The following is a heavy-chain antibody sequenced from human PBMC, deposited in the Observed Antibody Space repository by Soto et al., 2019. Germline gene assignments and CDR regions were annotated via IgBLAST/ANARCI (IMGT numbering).Heavy chain of an antibody. CDR1: GGSISSGGFY. Sequence: QVQLQESGPGLVKPSQTLSLTCTVSGGSISSGGFYWSWIRQHPGKGLEWIGCIYYSGRTYYNPCLKSRVNITVDAFKNHFSLKLRSVTAADPAVYYCARESPFYFWGQGTLVTVSS. V-gene: IGHV4-31*03. CDR2: IYYSGRT. CDR3: ARESPFYF. J-gene: IGHJ4*02.